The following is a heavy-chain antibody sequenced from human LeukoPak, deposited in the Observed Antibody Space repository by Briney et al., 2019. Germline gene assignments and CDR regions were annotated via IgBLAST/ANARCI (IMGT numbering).Heavy chain of an antibody. CDR2: IHTSGST. J-gene: IGHJ4*02. D-gene: IGHD6-19*01. Sequence: SETLSLTCTVSGGSISSGGYSWSWIRQPAGKELEWIGHIHTSGSTNYNPSLKSRVTISVDTSKNQFSLELYSVTAADTAVYYCARDPHVAVAGYDYWGRGTLVTVSS. CDR1: GGSISSGGYS. V-gene: IGHV4-61*09. CDR3: ARDPHVAVAGYDY.